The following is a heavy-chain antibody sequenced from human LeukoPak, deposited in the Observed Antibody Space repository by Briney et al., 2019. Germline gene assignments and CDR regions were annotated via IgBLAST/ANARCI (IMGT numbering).Heavy chain of an antibody. J-gene: IGHJ1*01. D-gene: IGHD5-24*01. CDR3: AGGAERDFQH. CDR2: INHSGST. Sequence: PSETLSLTCAVYGGSFSGYYWSWIRQPPGKGLEWIGEINHSGSTNYNPSLKSRVTISVDTSKNQFSLKLSSVTAADTAVYYCAGGAERDFQHWGQGTLVTVSS. V-gene: IGHV4-34*01. CDR1: GGSFSGYY.